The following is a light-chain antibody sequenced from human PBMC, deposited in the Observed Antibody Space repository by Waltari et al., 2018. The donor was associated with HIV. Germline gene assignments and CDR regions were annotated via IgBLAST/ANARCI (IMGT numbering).Light chain of an antibody. Sequence: QSALTQPASQPGQSITVSCTGTSSDVGTYDLVSWYQQHPGKAPKLMIYEVTKRPSGVSNRFSGSKSGNTASLTVSGLQADDEAEYYCCSYRGSNTWVFGGGTKVTVL. CDR3: CSYRGSNTWV. V-gene: IGLV2-23*02. CDR2: EVT. J-gene: IGLJ3*02. CDR1: SSDVGTYDL.